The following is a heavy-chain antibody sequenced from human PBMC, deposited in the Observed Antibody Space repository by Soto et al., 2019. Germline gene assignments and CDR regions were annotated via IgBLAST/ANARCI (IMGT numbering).Heavy chain of an antibody. Sequence: QVQLVQSGAEVKKPGASVKVSCKASGYTFTAYYMHWLRQAPGQGLEWMGWINPNSGGTNYAQRFRGRVTVTNDTSTSTTYMELSSLGSDDTAVYYCARGDFDRSGNYNAGRFAPWGQGTLVTVSS. CDR3: ARGDFDRSGNYNAGRFAP. D-gene: IGHD3-22*01. V-gene: IGHV1-2*02. CDR1: GYTFTAYY. J-gene: IGHJ5*02. CDR2: INPNSGGT.